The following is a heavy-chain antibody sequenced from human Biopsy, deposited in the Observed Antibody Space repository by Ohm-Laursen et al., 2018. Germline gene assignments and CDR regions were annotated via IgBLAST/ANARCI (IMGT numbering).Heavy chain of an antibody. Sequence: GSLRLSCTASGFTFSSYAMTWVRQAPGKGLEWVSVINTSGGSTHYAVSVKGRFTISRDNSKNTLYLRMNSLRAEDTAVYYCAKTADSYGSEFYFDYWGQGTLVTVSS. CDR3: AKTADSYGSEFYFDY. V-gene: IGHV3-23*01. CDR1: GFTFSSYA. D-gene: IGHD4-17*01. J-gene: IGHJ4*02. CDR2: INTSGGST.